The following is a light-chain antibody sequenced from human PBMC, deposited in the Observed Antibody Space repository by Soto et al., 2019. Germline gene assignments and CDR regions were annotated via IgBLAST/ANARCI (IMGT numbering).Light chain of an antibody. J-gene: IGKJ2*01. CDR2: RAS. CDR3: QQYVITPHT. CDR1: QSISKS. V-gene: IGKV3-20*01. Sequence: EVVLTQSPGSLSVSPGEGATLSCRASQSISKSLAWYQHKPGQSPMLLIYRASSRATGIPDRFSGTGSATEFSLTISSLEPEDFAVYYCQQYVITPHTFGQGTSLQI.